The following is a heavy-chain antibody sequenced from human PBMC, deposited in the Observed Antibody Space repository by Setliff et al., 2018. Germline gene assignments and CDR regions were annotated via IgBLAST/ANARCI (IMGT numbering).Heavy chain of an antibody. Sequence: SETLSLTCTVSGGSISSGSYYWSWIRQPAGKGLEWIRHIYTSGSTNYNPSLKSRVTKSVDTSKNQFSLKLSSVTAAETAVYYCARLWRRIQQIDYWGQGTLVTVSS. V-gene: IGHV4-61*09. D-gene: IGHD3-10*01. J-gene: IGHJ4*02. CDR3: ARLWRRIQQIDY. CDR1: GGSISSGSYY. CDR2: IYTSGST.